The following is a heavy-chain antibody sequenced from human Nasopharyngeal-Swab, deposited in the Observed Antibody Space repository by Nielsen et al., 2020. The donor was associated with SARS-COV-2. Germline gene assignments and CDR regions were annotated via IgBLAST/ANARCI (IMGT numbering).Heavy chain of an antibody. CDR2: IYSGGSST. D-gene: IGHD5-12*01. CDR1: GFTFSSYA. Sequence: GGSLRLSCAASGFTFSSYAMSWVRPAPGKGLEWVSVIYSGGSSTYYADSVKGRFTISRDNSENTLYLQMNSLRAEDTAVYYCAKDQRYSGYDSFDYWGQGTLVTVSS. J-gene: IGHJ4*02. CDR3: AKDQRYSGYDSFDY. V-gene: IGHV3-23*03.